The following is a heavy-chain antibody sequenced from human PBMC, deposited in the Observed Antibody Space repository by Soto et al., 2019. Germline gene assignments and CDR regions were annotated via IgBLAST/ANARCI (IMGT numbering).Heavy chain of an antibody. CDR1: GFTFSNYW. CDR3: ARERGNNISCFPPFPPNS. D-gene: IGHD3-9*01. J-gene: IGHJ5*01. V-gene: IGHV3-7*01. CDR2: IKHGGVDK. Sequence: GGSLRLSCAASGFTFSNYWMSWVRQAPGKGLEWVANIKHGGVDKYYVGSVKGWFTISRDNAKNSLYLQMTSLTVKDTAVYYCARERGNNISCFPPFPPNSCRHGTLVTV.